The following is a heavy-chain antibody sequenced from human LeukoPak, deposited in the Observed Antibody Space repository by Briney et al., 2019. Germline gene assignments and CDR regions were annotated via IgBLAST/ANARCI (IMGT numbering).Heavy chain of an antibody. CDR2: IKADGSDK. CDR3: ARGGGLSDY. V-gene: IGHV3-7*01. J-gene: IGHJ4*02. D-gene: IGHD1-26*01. CDR1: GFTFSSYW. Sequence: PGGSLRLSCAASGFTFSSYWMSWVRQAPGKGLEWVANIKADGSDKYYVESVKGRFTISRDNAKNSLYLQMNSLRAEDMAVYYCARGGGLSDYWGQGTLVTVSS.